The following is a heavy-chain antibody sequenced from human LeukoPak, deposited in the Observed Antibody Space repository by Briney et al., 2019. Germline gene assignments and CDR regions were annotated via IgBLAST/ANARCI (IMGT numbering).Heavy chain of an antibody. D-gene: IGHD3-22*01. CDR3: AGLGGGYYYTYDY. CDR1: GGSISTYY. CDR2: VYYSGST. V-gene: IGHV4-59*08. Sequence: SETLSLTCTVSGGSISTYYWSWIRQPPGKGLEWIGYVYYSGSTNYIPSLKSRVTISLDTSKNQFSLKLSSVTAADTAVYYCAGLGGGYYYTYDYWGQGTLVTVSS. J-gene: IGHJ4*02.